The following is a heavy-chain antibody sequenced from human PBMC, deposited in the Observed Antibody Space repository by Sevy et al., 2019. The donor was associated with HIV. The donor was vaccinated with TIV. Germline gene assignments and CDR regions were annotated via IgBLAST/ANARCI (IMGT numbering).Heavy chain of an antibody. CDR2: IKSKTDGGTT. CDR3: TLEGLYCSGGSCYSEGFDS. CDR1: GFTFTNAW. D-gene: IGHD2-15*01. J-gene: IGHJ4*02. V-gene: IGHV3-15*01. Sequence: GGSLRLSCAAFGFTFTNAWMSWVRQAPGKGLEWVGRIKSKTDGGTTDYAAPVKGRFAISRDDSKNTLYLHMNSLKTEDTAVYYCTLEGLYCSGGSCYSEGFDSWGQGTLVTVSS.